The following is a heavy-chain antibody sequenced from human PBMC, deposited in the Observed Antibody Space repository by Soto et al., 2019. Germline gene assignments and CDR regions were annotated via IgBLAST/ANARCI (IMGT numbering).Heavy chain of an antibody. CDR1: GFSLSTSGMR. CDR2: IDWDDDK. J-gene: IGHJ6*02. D-gene: IGHD2-2*01. Sequence: SGPTLVNPTPTLPLTCTFSGFSLSTSGMRVSWIRQPPGKALEWLARIDWDDDKFYSTSLKTRLTISKDTSKNQVVLTMTNMDPVDTATHYCARDSTPMGPGLRHYYYGMDVWGQGTTVTVSS. V-gene: IGHV2-70*04. CDR3: ARDSTPMGPGLRHYYYGMDV.